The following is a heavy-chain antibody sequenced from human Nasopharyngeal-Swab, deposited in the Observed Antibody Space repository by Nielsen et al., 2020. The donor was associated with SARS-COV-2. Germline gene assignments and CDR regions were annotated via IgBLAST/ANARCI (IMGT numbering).Heavy chain of an antibody. CDR2: IYPGDSDT. Sequence: KVSCKGSGYSFTSYWIGWVRQMPGKGLEWMGIIYPGDSDTRYSPSFQGQATISADKSISTAYLQWSSLKASDTAMYYCARGLIAAAGIFDYWGQGTLVTVSS. D-gene: IGHD6-13*01. V-gene: IGHV5-51*01. J-gene: IGHJ4*02. CDR1: GYSFTSYW. CDR3: ARGLIAAAGIFDY.